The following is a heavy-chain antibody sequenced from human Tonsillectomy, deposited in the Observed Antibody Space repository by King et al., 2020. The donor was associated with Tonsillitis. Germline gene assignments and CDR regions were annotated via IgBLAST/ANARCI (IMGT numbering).Heavy chain of an antibody. J-gene: IGHJ5*02. CDR1: GFTFSSYG. Sequence: QLVQSGGGVVQPGGSLRLSCAASGFTFSSYGMHWVRQAPGKGLEWVAFIRYDGSNKYYADSVKGRFTICRDNSKNTLYLQMNSLRAEDTAVYYCAKDQWVLLGWGRLDPWGQGTLVTVSS. D-gene: IGHD1-26*01. CDR2: IRYDGSNK. V-gene: IGHV3-30*02. CDR3: AKDQWVLLGWGRLDP.